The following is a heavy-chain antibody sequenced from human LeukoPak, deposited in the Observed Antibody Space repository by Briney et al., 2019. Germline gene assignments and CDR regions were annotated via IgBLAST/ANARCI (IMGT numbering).Heavy chain of an antibody. D-gene: IGHD2-15*01. J-gene: IGHJ4*02. CDR2: ISSSGSTI. CDR1: GFTFSDYY. V-gene: IGHV3-11*01. CDR3: AREYCSGGSCYLLDY. Sequence: GGSLRLSCAASGFTFSDYYMSWIRQAPGKGLEWASYISSSGSTIYYADSVKGRFTISRDNAKNSLYLQMNSLRAEDTAVYYCAREYCSGGSCYLLDYWGQGTLVTVSS.